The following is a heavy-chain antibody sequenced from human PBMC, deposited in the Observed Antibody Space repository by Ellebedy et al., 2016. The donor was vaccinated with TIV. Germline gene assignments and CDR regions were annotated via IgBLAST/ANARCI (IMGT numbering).Heavy chain of an antibody. V-gene: IGHV1-69*13. Sequence: AASVKVSCKASGGSFSKNAVTWVRQAPGQGREWMGGIIPISDSANYAHQFQGRVTIISDRSTITATLELSSLRSDDTAVYYCAASSFYGTMILHWGQGTLVTVSS. D-gene: IGHD3-22*01. J-gene: IGHJ4*02. CDR1: GGSFSKNA. CDR3: AASSFYGTMILH. CDR2: IIPISDSA.